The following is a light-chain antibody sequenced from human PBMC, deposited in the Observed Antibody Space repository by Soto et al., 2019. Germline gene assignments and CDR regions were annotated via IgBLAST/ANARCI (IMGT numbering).Light chain of an antibody. CDR3: QQYNNWPPLT. Sequence: EIVMTQSPATLSVSPGERATLSCRASQSVSRNLAGYQQKPGQAPRLLIYGASTRATGIPARCSGSGSGTEFTLTISSLQSEDFAVYYCQQYNNWPPLTFGGGTKVEIK. CDR2: GAS. J-gene: IGKJ4*01. CDR1: QSVSRN. V-gene: IGKV3-15*01.